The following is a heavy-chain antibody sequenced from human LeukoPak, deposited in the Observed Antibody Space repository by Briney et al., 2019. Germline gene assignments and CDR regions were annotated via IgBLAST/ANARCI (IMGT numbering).Heavy chain of an antibody. Sequence: TGGSLRLSCAASGFTFNTYWMNWVRQAPGKGLEWVSYISSSGSTIYYADSVKGRFTISRDNAKNSLYLQMNSLRAEDTAVYYCARDQWQQLAGEFDYWGQGTLVTVSS. CDR2: ISSSGSTI. CDR1: GFTFNTYW. CDR3: ARDQWQQLAGEFDY. D-gene: IGHD6-13*01. V-gene: IGHV3-48*04. J-gene: IGHJ4*02.